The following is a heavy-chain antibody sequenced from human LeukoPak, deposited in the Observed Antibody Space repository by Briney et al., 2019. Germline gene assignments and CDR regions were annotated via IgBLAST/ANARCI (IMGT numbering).Heavy chain of an antibody. CDR1: AFTFSSYW. CDR3: ARGGGVAYYYYMDV. D-gene: IGHD3-16*01. CDR2: IKQDGSEK. V-gene: IGHV3-7*01. J-gene: IGHJ6*03. Sequence: PGGSLRLSCAASAFTFSSYWMSWVRQAPGKGLEWVANIKQDGSEKYYVDSVKGRFTISRDNAKNSLYLQMNSLRAEDTAVYYCARGGGVAYYYYMDVWGKGTTVTVSS.